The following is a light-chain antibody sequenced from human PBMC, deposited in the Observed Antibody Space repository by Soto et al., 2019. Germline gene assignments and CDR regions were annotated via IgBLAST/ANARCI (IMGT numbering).Light chain of an antibody. CDR2: GGY. V-gene: IGKV3-20*01. J-gene: IGKJ5*01. Sequence: VLTQCPGTLSLSTRGSATLSCRDSQIIKTFYVGWYQQKPGQSPRLLIYGGYSRATGTPDRFSGSGSGTDFTLTISRLEPEDSAVYYCQFYGSSLITFGQGTRLEI. CDR3: QFYGSSLIT. CDR1: QIIKTFY.